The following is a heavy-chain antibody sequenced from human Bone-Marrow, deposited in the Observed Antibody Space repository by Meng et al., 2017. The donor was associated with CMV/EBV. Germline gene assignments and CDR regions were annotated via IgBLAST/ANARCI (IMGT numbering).Heavy chain of an antibody. V-gene: IGHV3-49*04. CDR2: IRSKAYGETT. Sequence: GESLKISCTASGFTFGDYAVTWVRQALGKGLEWVGFIRSKAYGETTQYAASVKGRFTISRDDSKSVAYLQMNSLKTEDTAVYYCTRSYDRSGYYPGYFQHWGQGTLVTVSS. CDR3: TRSYDRSGYYPGYFQH. D-gene: IGHD3-22*01. J-gene: IGHJ1*01. CDR1: GFTFGDYA.